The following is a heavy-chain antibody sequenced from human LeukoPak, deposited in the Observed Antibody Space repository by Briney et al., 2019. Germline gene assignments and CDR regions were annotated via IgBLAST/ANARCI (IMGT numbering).Heavy chain of an antibody. CDR1: GYSFTSYW. J-gene: IGHJ4*02. V-gene: IGHV5-51*01. Sequence: GESLKISCKGSGYSFTSYWIGWVRQMPGKGLEWMGIIYPGDSDTRYSPSFQGQVTISADRSISTAYLQWSSLKASDTAMYYCARGGYSSSSRRYFDYWGQGTLVTVSS. D-gene: IGHD6-6*01. CDR3: ARGGYSSSSRRYFDY. CDR2: IYPGDSDT.